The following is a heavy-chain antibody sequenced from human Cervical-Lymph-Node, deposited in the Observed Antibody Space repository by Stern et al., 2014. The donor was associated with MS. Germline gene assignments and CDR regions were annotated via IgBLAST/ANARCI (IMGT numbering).Heavy chain of an antibody. Sequence: QLVQSGPEVRQPGASVRVSCKASGYTFTTPNYGIAWVREAPGRGLEWMGWISSYNGNTVYAQKLKDRVTMTTDTSTCTAYMELRSLRSDDTALYYCARERLRDFNDYHFDSWGQGTLVTVSS. CDR3: ARERLRDFNDYHFDS. J-gene: IGHJ4*02. V-gene: IGHV1-18*01. D-gene: IGHD4-11*01. CDR2: ISSYNGNT. CDR1: GYTFTTPNYG.